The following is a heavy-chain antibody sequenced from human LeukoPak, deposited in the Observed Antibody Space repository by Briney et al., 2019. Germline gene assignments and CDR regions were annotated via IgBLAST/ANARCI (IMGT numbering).Heavy chain of an antibody. V-gene: IGHV3-23*01. J-gene: IGHJ4*02. CDR3: AKRPISGDDKSFDY. CDR2: IRESSGDT. D-gene: IGHD2-21*01. Sequence: PGGSLRLSCAASGFTVINHAMNWVRQAPGKGLEWVSTIRESSGDTYYEDSVKGRFTIYRDISRNTVYLQMNNLRVEDTAVYFCAKRPISGDDKSFDYWGQGLLVTVSS. CDR1: GFTVINHA.